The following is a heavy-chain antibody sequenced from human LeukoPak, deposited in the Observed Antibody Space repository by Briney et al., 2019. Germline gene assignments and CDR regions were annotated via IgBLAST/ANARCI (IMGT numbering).Heavy chain of an antibody. CDR3: ARDRKGYCSGGSCPTWFDP. CDR2: IIPIFGTA. D-gene: IGHD2-15*01. Sequence: GSSVKVSCKASGGTFSSYAISWVRQAPGQGLEWMGGIIPIFGTANYAQKFQGRVTITADESTSTAYMELSSLRSEDTAVYYCARDRKGYCSGGSCPTWFDPLGQGTLVTVSS. V-gene: IGHV1-69*01. CDR1: GGTFSSYA. J-gene: IGHJ5*02.